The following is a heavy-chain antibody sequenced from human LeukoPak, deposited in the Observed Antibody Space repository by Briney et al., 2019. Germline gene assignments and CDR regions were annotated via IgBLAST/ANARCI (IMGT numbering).Heavy chain of an antibody. CDR1: GGSISSYY. CDR2: IYHSGST. V-gene: IGHV4-59*12. D-gene: IGHD3-22*01. J-gene: IGHJ4*02. CDR3: ARDRGDYYDSSGSFDY. Sequence: SETLSLTCTVSGGSISSYYWSWIRQPPGKGLEWIGYIYHSGSTNYNPSLKSRVTISVDKSKNQFSLKLSSVTAADTAVYYCARDRGDYYDSSGSFDYWGQGTLVTVSS.